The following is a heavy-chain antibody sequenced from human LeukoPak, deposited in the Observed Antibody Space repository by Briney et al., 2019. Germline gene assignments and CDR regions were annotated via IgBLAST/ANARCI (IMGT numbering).Heavy chain of an antibody. Sequence: PPGGTLRLSCAASGFTFSSYGMSWVRQAPGEGLEWVSAISGSGGSTYYADSVKGRFTISRDNSKNTLYLQMNSLRAEDTAVYYCARDSESYLWTTNGFDYWGQGTLVTVSS. CDR1: GFTFSSYG. V-gene: IGHV3-23*01. D-gene: IGHD1-26*01. CDR2: ISGSGGST. CDR3: ARDSESYLWTTNGFDY. J-gene: IGHJ4*02.